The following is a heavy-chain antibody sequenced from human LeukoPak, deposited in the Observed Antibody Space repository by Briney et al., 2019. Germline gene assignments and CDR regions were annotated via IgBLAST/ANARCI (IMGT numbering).Heavy chain of an antibody. D-gene: IGHD2-15*01. CDR2: IYYSGST. CDR3: ARGGGVVVAAHYYWYFDL. V-gene: IGHV4-59*01. J-gene: IGHJ2*01. Sequence: SETLSLTCTVSGGSISSYYWSWMRQPPGKGLEWIGYIYYSGSTNYNPSLKSRVTISVDASKNQFSLKLSSVTAADTAVYYCARGGGVVVAAHYYWYFDLWGRGTLVTVSS. CDR1: GGSISSYY.